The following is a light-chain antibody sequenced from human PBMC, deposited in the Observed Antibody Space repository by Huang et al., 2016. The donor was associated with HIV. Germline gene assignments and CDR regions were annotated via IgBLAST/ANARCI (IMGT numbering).Light chain of an antibody. Sequence: EIVMTQSPATLSVSPGERATLSCRASQRVSNNLAWYQQKPGQAPRLLVHGASTRATGGPARFRGSGSGTEFTLTISSLQSEDFAVYYCQQYHNWPPWTFGQGTKVEIK. CDR2: GAS. V-gene: IGKV3-15*01. CDR3: QQYHNWPPWT. CDR1: QRVSNN. J-gene: IGKJ1*01.